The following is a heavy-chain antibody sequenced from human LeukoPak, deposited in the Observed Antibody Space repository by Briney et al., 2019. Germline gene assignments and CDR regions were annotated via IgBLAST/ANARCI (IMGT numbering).Heavy chain of an antibody. V-gene: IGHV3-21*01. CDR3: ARPPAYCSSTSCYADY. CDR2: ISSSSSYI. J-gene: IGHJ4*02. D-gene: IGHD2-2*01. Sequence: GGSLRLSCAASGFTFGSYSMNWVRQAPGKGLEWVSSISSSSSYIYYADSVKGRFTISRDNAKNSLYLQINSLRAEDTALYYCARPPAYCSSTSCYADYWGQGTLVTVSS. CDR1: GFTFGSYS.